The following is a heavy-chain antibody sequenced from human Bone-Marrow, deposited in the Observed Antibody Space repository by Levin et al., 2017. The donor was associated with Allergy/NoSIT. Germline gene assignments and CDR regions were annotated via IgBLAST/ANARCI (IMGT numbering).Heavy chain of an antibody. J-gene: IGHJ6*02. CDR3: ARDFYGMDV. Sequence: SETLSLTCTVSGGSITSTNRWTWVRQPPGKGLEWIGEIDHSGSPNYNPSLKSRVTISVDQSKNQFFLKVTSVTAADTALYYCARDFYGMDVWGQGITVIVSS. CDR2: IDHSGSP. CDR1: GGSITSTNR. V-gene: IGHV4-4*02.